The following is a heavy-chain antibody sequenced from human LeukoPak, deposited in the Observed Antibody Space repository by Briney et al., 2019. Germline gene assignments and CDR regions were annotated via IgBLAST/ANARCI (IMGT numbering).Heavy chain of an antibody. D-gene: IGHD3-22*01. Sequence: ASVRVSSMASGYTFTVYYMHWVRQAPGQGLEWMGWINPNSGGTNYVQKFQGRVTMTRDTSISTAYMELSRLRSDDTAVYYCARATVITMIVDAFDIWGQGTMVTVSS. V-gene: IGHV1-2*02. J-gene: IGHJ3*02. CDR2: INPNSGGT. CDR3: ARATVITMIVDAFDI. CDR1: GYTFTVYY.